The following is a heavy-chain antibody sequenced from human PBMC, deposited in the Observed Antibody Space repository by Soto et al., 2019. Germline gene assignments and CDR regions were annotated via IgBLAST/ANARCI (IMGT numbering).Heavy chain of an antibody. Sequence: GGSLRLSCAASGFTFSSYWMSWVRQAPGKGLEWVANIKQDGSEKYYVDSVKGRFTISRDNAKNSLYLQMNSLRAEDTAVYYCARDLNCSSTSCYGSWFDPWGQGTLVTVSS. V-gene: IGHV3-7*01. CDR2: IKQDGSEK. J-gene: IGHJ5*02. CDR1: GFTFSSYW. CDR3: ARDLNCSSTSCYGSWFDP. D-gene: IGHD2-2*01.